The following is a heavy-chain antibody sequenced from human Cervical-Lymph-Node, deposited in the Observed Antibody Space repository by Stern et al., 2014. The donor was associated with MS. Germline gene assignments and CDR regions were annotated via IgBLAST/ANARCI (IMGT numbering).Heavy chain of an antibody. V-gene: IGHV2-70*01. Sequence: ESGPALVKPTQTLTLTCTFSGFSLSASGMSVSWIRQPPGKALEXLALIDWDDDKYYSTSLKTRVTISKDTSENQVVLAMTNMDPGDTATYYCARMQRTSTSGLHFDSWGQGTLVTVSS. D-gene: IGHD2/OR15-2a*01. J-gene: IGHJ4*02. CDR3: ARMQRTSTSGLHFDS. CDR2: IDWDDDK. CDR1: GFSLSASGMS.